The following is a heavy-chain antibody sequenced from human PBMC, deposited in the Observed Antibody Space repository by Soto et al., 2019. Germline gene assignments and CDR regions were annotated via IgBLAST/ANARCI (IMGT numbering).Heavy chain of an antibody. Sequence: PSETLSLSCIVSGFAISRGYYWSWVRQPPGKGLEWIGSIYPSVSSYHNPSLATRLRLSIDTSKNQFTLNLTSVTAADTALYFCAREKVGTTFFDNWGQGIQVTVSS. CDR1: GFAISRGYY. V-gene: IGHV4-38-2*02. CDR2: IYPSVSS. CDR3: AREKVGTTFFDN. J-gene: IGHJ4*02. D-gene: IGHD1-1*01.